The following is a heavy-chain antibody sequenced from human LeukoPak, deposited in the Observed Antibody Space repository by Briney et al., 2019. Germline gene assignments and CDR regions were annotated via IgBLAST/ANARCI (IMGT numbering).Heavy chain of an antibody. CDR1: GGSISSGSYY. D-gene: IGHD2-2*01. Sequence: PSQTLSLTCTVSGGSISSGSYYWSWIRQPAGKGLEWIGRIYTSGSTNYNPSLKSRVTISVDTSKNQFSLKLSSATAADTAVYYCARALGKYADYWGQGPLVTVSS. CDR2: IYTSGST. CDR3: ARALGKYADY. J-gene: IGHJ4*02. V-gene: IGHV4-61*02.